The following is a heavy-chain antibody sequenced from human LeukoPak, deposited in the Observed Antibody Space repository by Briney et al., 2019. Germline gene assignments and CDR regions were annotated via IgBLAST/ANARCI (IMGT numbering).Heavy chain of an antibody. CDR3: ARGGVRGVIIGWFDP. Sequence: SETLSLTCAVYGGSFSGYYWSWIRQPPGKGLEWIGEINHSGSTNYNPSLKSRVTISVDTSKNHFSLKLSSVTAADTAVYYCARGGVRGVIIGWFDPWGQGTLVTVSS. J-gene: IGHJ5*02. D-gene: IGHD3-10*01. CDR2: INHSGST. V-gene: IGHV4-34*01. CDR1: GGSFSGYY.